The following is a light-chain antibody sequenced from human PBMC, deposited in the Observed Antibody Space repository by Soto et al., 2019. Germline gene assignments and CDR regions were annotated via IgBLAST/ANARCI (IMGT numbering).Light chain of an antibody. J-gene: IGKJ1*01. CDR3: QQYHTYSPWT. CDR1: QSINSW. V-gene: IGKV1-5*03. CDR2: KAS. Sequence: IQMTQSPSTLSASVGDRVTITCRASQSINSWLAWYQQKPGKAPKLLMYKASSLESGVPSRFSGSGSGTEFTLTISSLQPDDFATYYCQQYHTYSPWTFGQGTKVEIK.